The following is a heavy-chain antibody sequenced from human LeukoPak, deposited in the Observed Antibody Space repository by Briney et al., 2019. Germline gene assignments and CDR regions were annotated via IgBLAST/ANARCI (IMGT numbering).Heavy chain of an antibody. Sequence: GGSLRLSCAASGFTFSSYAMSWVRQAPGKGLEWVSTISGSGAGTYYADSVKGRFTISRDNSKNTLYLQMNSLRAEDTAVYYCARDQGLHFGAPYDPLWGQGTMVTVSS. CDR2: ISGSGAGT. D-gene: IGHD3-16*01. V-gene: IGHV3-23*01. CDR1: GFTFSSYA. CDR3: ARDQGLHFGAPYDPL. J-gene: IGHJ3*01.